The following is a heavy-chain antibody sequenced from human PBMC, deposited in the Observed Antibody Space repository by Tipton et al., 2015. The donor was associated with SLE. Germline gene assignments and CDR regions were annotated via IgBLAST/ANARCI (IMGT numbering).Heavy chain of an antibody. CDR3: ARQGSSGWYGRSGMDV. D-gene: IGHD6-19*01. J-gene: IGHJ6*02. Sequence: TLSLTCAVYGGSFSGYYWSWIRQSPGKGLEWIGEINYSGSTNYNPSLKSRVTISVDTSKNQFSLKLSSVTAADTAVYYCARQGSSGWYGRSGMDVWGQGTTVTVSS. CDR2: INYSGST. V-gene: IGHV4-34*01. CDR1: GGSFSGYY.